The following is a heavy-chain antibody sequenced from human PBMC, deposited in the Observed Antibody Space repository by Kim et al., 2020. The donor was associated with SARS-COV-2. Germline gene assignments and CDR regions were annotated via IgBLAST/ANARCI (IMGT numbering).Heavy chain of an antibody. J-gene: IGHJ3*02. D-gene: IGHD3-3*01. CDR1: GYTFTSYY. V-gene: IGHV1-46*01. CDR2: INPSGGST. Sequence: ASVKVSCKASGYTFTSYYMHWVRQAPGQGLEWMGIINPSGGSTSYAQKFQGRVTMTRDTSTSTVYMELSSLRSEDTAVYYCARAARLLSYDFWSGYYDAFDIWGQGTMVTVSS. CDR3: ARAARLLSYDFWSGYYDAFDI.